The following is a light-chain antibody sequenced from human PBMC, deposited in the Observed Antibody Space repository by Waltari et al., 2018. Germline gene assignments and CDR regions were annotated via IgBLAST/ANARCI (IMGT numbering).Light chain of an antibody. J-gene: IGKJ5*01. V-gene: IGKV3-15*01. CDR3: QQYNNWPPIT. CDR2: GAS. CDR1: QSVSSD. Sequence: ETVMTQSPATLSVSPGERANLSCRASQSVSSDLAWYQQKPGQAPRLLIYGASTRATGIPARFSGSGSGTEFTLTISSLQSEDFAVYYCQQYNNWPPITFGQGTRLEIK.